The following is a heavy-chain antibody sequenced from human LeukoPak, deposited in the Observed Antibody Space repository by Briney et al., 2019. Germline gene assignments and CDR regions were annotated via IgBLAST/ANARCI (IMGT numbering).Heavy chain of an antibody. CDR1: GFTFSSYG. J-gene: IGHJ6*03. D-gene: IGHD1-26*01. Sequence: GGSLRLSCAASGFTFSSYGMHWVRQAPGKGLEWVAFIRYDGSNKYYADSVKGRFTISRDNSKNTLYLQMNSLRAEDTAVYYCAKDPSLGTLGYYYMDVWGKGTTVTVSS. V-gene: IGHV3-30*02. CDR3: AKDPSLGTLGYYYMDV. CDR2: IRYDGSNK.